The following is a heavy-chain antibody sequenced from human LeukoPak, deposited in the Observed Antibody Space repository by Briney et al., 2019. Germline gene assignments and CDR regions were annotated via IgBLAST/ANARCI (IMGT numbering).Heavy chain of an antibody. CDR2: IIPIFGTA. CDR1: GGTFSSYA. Sequence: SVKVSCKASGGTFSSYAISWVREAPGQGLEWMGGIIPIFGTANYAQKFQGRVTITADESTSTAYMELSSLTSEDTAVYYCATDDYYDSSGGFYYWGQGTLVTVSS. J-gene: IGHJ4*02. V-gene: IGHV1-69*13. D-gene: IGHD3-22*01. CDR3: ATDDYYDSSGGFYY.